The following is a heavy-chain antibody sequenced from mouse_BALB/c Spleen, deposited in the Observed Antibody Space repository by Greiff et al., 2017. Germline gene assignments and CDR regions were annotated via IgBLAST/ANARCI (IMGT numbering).Heavy chain of an antibody. V-gene: IGHV3-6*02. Sequence: ESGPGLVKPSQSLSLTCSVTGYSITSGYYWNWIRQFPGNKLEWMGYISYDGSNNYNPSLKNRISITRDTSKNQFFLKLNSVTTEDTATYYCAKREKVITTAGYYAMDYWGQGTSVTVSS. D-gene: IGHD1-1*01. CDR1: GYSITSGYY. CDR3: AKREKVITTAGYYAMDY. J-gene: IGHJ4*01. CDR2: ISYDGSN.